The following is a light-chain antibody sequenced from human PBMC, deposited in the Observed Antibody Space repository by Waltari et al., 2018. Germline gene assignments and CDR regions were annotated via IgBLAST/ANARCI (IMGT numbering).Light chain of an antibody. CDR2: SNK. Sequence: QSVLTQPPSASGTPGQRVTISCSGSSSNIGSNTVNWYQQLPGTAPKLLIYSNKLRPSGVPYRFSGSKSGTSASLAIRGLQSVDEADYCCAAWDDSLNGPVVFGGGTKLTVL. J-gene: IGLJ2*01. CDR3: AAWDDSLNGPVV. CDR1: SSNIGSNT. V-gene: IGLV1-44*01.